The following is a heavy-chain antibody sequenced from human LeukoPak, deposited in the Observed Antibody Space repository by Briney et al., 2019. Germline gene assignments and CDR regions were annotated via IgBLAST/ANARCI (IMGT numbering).Heavy chain of an antibody. Sequence: ASAKVSCKASGYTFTSYGISWVRQAPGQGLEWMGWISAYNGNTNYAQKLQGRVTMTTDTSTSTAYMELRSLRSDDTAVYYCARKPYSGYDVDYWGQGTLVTVSS. D-gene: IGHD5-12*01. CDR3: ARKPYSGYDVDY. CDR2: ISAYNGNT. CDR1: GYTFTSYG. V-gene: IGHV1-18*01. J-gene: IGHJ4*02.